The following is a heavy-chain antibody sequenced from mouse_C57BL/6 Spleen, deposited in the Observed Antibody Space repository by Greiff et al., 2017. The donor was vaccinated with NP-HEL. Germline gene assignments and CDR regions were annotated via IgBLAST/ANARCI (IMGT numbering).Heavy chain of an antibody. CDR3: ARLDYDPY. CDR1: GYTFTDYN. V-gene: IGHV1-18*01. D-gene: IGHD2-4*01. CDR2: INPNNGGT. Sequence: EVQLQQPGPELVKPGASVKIPCKASGYTFTDYNMDWVKQSHGKSLEWIGVINPNNGGTNSNQKFKGKATLTVDKSSSTAYMEVHSLTSEDTAVYYCARLDYDPYWGQGTLVTVSA. J-gene: IGHJ3*01.